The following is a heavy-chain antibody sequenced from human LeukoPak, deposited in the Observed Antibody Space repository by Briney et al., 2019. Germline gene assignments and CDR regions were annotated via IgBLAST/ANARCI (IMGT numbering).Heavy chain of an antibody. CDR2: IYPGDSDT. D-gene: IGHD4-11*01. Sequence: GGSLTISCKPSGYRFTIYWMAWVRQMPGKGLETMGIIYPGDSDTRYSPSFQGQVTISADKSINTAYLQWSSLKASDTAMYYCARFPGLTTVTLDYWGQGTLVTVSS. V-gene: IGHV5-51*01. CDR1: GYRFTIYW. CDR3: ARFPGLTTVTLDY. J-gene: IGHJ4*02.